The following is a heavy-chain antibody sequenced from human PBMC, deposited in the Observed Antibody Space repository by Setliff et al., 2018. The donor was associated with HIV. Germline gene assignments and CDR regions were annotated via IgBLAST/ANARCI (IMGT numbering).Heavy chain of an antibody. V-gene: IGHV4-59*11. CDR2: IYNTGSS. J-gene: IGHJ4*02. D-gene: IGHD3-10*01. CDR1: GGSISSHY. CDR3: SRLYGSGHYFAFDF. Sequence: SETLSLTCTVSGGSISSHYWSWIRQPPGKGLEWIAYIYNTGSSNYNPSLKGRVTISIDTSKNQFSLRLSSVTALDTAVYYCSRLYGSGHYFAFDFWGQGALVTVSS.